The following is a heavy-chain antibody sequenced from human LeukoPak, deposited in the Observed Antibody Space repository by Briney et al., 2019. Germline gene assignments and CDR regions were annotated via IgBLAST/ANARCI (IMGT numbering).Heavy chain of an antibody. CDR3: ATVRDGTTYFDY. V-gene: IGHV1-24*01. CDR1: GYTLSDLS. J-gene: IGHJ4*02. Sequence: GASVKVSCKVSGYTLSDLSMHWVRQAPGKGLEWLGGFDPEDGKTIYARKFQGRVTVTEDSSTDTAYMELTSLRSEDTAVYYCATVRDGTTYFDYWRQGTLVTVSS. CDR2: FDPEDGKT. D-gene: IGHD1-1*01.